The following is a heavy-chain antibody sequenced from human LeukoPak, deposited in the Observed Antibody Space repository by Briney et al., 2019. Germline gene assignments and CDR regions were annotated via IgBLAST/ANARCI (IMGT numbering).Heavy chain of an antibody. J-gene: IGHJ4*02. V-gene: IGHV1-2*02. D-gene: IGHD3-10*01. Sequence: ASVKVSCKPSGYTFSGTGWYLYWLRQAPGQGLECMGCIYPYTGATHYAQKFQGRVAMTRDTTISTAYMELSRLRPDDTAVYYCARDRPAQMVDFDYWGQGTLVTVSS. CDR1: GYTFSGTGWY. CDR3: ARDRPAQMVDFDY. CDR2: IYPYTGAT.